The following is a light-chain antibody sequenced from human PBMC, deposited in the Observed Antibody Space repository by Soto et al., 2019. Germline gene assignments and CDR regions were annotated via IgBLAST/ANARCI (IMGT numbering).Light chain of an antibody. J-gene: IGKJ5*01. CDR1: QNIYTW. CDR2: AAS. Sequence: DIQMTQSPATLSASVGDRVTITCRASQNIYTWLAWYQQKPGKAPKLLIYAASSLQSGVPSRFSGSGSGTDFTLTISSLQPEDFATYYCQQSYSTPPITIRQVTRLETK. CDR3: QQSYSTPPIT. V-gene: IGKV1-39*01.